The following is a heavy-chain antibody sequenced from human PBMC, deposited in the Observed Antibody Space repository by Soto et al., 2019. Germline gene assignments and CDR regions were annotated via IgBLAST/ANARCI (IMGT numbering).Heavy chain of an antibody. J-gene: IGHJ4*02. CDR2: ISGSGGST. V-gene: IGHV3-23*01. Sequence: GGSLRLSCAASGFTFSSYAMSWVRQAPGKGLEWVSAISGSGGSTYYADSVKGRFTIPRDNSKNTLYLQMHGLRAEDTAVYYCAKGSRGYDYESLFNFDYWGQGTLVTVSS. D-gene: IGHD5-12*01. CDR1: GFTFSSYA. CDR3: AKGSRGYDYESLFNFDY.